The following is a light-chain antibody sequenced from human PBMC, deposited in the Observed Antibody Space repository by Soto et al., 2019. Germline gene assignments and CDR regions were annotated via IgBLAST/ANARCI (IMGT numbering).Light chain of an antibody. CDR2: GAS. V-gene: IGKV3-15*01. CDR3: QQYNNWPRT. Sequence: EIVMTQSPATLSVSPGERATLSCRASQSVSSNLAWYQQKPGQAPRLLIYGASTRATGIPARFSGSGSGTEFTLLISSLQSEDFAVYSCQQYNNWPRTFGQGTKVEIK. CDR1: QSVSSN. J-gene: IGKJ1*01.